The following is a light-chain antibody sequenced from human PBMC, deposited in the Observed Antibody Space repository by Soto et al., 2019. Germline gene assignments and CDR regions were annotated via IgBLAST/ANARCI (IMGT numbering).Light chain of an antibody. V-gene: IGKV4-1*01. J-gene: IGKJ3*01. CDR1: QSVLYSSNNKNC. Sequence: DIVMTQSPDSLSVSLGERATINCKSSQSVLYSSNNKNCLAWYQQKPGQSPKLLIYWASTRESGVPDRFSGSGSGTDFSLTISSLQAEDLAVYYCQQCYNTPSFGPGTKVDI. CDR3: QQCYNTPS. CDR2: WAS.